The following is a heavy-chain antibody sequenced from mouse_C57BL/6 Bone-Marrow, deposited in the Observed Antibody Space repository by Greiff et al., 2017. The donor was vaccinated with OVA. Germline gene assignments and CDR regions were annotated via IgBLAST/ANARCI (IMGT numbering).Heavy chain of an antibody. J-gene: IGHJ4*01. CDR1: GYTFTSYW. V-gene: IGHV1-61*01. CDR2: IYPSDSET. CDR3: ARGWLRYAMDY. Sequence: QVQLQQPGAELVRPGSSVKLSCKASGYTFTSYWMDWVKQRPGQGLEWIGNIYPSDSETHYNQKFKDKATLTVDKSSSTAYMQLSSLTSEDSAVYDCARGWLRYAMDYWGQGTSVTVSA. D-gene: IGHD2-2*01.